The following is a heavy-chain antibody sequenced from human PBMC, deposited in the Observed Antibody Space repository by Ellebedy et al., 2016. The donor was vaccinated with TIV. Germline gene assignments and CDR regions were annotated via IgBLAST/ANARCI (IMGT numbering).Heavy chain of an antibody. CDR1: GFTFSSYS. J-gene: IGHJ6*02. CDR2: ISSSSSYI. CDR3: ARTLTGDYYYYGMDV. V-gene: IGHV3-21*01. D-gene: IGHD7-27*01. Sequence: GGSLRLXCAASGFTFSSYSMNWVRQAPGKGLEWVSSISSSSSYIYYADSVKGRFTISRDNAKNSLYLQMNSLRAEDTAVYYCARTLTGDYYYYGMDVWGQGTTVTVSS.